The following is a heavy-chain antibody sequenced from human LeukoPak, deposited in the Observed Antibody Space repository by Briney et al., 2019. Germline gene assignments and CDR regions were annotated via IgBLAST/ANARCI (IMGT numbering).Heavy chain of an antibody. Sequence: SVKVSCKASGGTFSSYAISWVRQAPGQGLEWMGGIIPIFGTANYAQKFQGRVTITADKSTSTAYMELSSLRSEDTAVYYCAIRSHYSSGWSYEYFQHWGQGTLVTVSS. J-gene: IGHJ1*01. V-gene: IGHV1-69*06. CDR3: AIRSHYSSGWSYEYFQH. D-gene: IGHD6-19*01. CDR1: GGTFSSYA. CDR2: IIPIFGTA.